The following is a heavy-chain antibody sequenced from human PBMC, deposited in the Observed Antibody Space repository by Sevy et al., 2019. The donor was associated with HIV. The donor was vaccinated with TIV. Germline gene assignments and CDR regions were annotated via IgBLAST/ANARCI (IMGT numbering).Heavy chain of an antibody. V-gene: IGHV3-30*02. D-gene: IGHD6-19*01. CDR2: IRYDGSNK. J-gene: IGHJ3*02. Sequence: GGSLRLSCAASGFTFSSYGMHWVRQAPGKGLEWVAFIRYDGSNKYYADSVKGRFTISRDNSKNTLYLQMNSMGAEDTAVYYWAKGVTYSSGWTGGDDAFDIWGQGTMVTVSS. CDR1: GFTFSSYG. CDR3: AKGVTYSSGWTGGDDAFDI.